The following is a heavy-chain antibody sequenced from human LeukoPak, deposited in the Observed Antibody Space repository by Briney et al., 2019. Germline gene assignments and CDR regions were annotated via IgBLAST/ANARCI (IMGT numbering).Heavy chain of an antibody. V-gene: IGHV5-51*01. Sequence: GESLKISCKGSGYSFSTCWIGWVRQMPGKGLEWMGSIYPGDSDTRYSPSFQGQVTISADKSISAAYLQWSSLKASDTAMYYCARELSSSVDYWGQGTLVTVSS. CDR3: ARELSSSVDY. CDR2: IYPGDSDT. J-gene: IGHJ4*02. D-gene: IGHD2-2*01. CDR1: GYSFSTCW.